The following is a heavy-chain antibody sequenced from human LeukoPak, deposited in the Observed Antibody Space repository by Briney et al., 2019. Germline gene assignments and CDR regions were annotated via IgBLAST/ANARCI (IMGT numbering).Heavy chain of an antibody. CDR3: AGRQRWPFDY. V-gene: IGHV4-59*01. CDR1: GGSFSGYY. J-gene: IGHJ4*02. Sequence: SETLSLTCAVYGGSFSGYYWSWIRQPPGKGLEWIGYISYSGSTNYNPSLKGRVTISADTSKNQFSLRLSSVTAADTAVYYCAGRQRWPFDYWGQGTLVTVSS. D-gene: IGHD2-15*01. CDR2: ISYSGST.